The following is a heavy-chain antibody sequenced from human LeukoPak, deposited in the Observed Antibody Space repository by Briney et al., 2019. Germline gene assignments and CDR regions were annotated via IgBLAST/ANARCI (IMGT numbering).Heavy chain of an antibody. D-gene: IGHD3-9*01. CDR3: ARVGILTGYYIPDY. J-gene: IGHJ4*02. CDR1: GCTFSSYA. CDR2: VNTNTGNP. V-gene: IGHV7-4-1*02. Sequence: ASVKVSCKGSGCTFSSYAIHWVRQAPGQGLEWMGWVNTNTGNPTYAQGFTGRFVFSLDTSVSTAYLQISSLKAEDTAVYYCARVGILTGYYIPDYWGQGTLVTVSS.